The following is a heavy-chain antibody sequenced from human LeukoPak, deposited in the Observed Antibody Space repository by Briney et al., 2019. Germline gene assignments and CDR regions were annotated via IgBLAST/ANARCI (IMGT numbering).Heavy chain of an antibody. J-gene: IGHJ3*02. CDR3: ARLMGAYYYDSSGYYLPPLDI. V-gene: IGHV4-59*08. CDR1: GRSISSYY. Sequence: SDTLSLTCTVSGRSISSYYWSWIRQPPGKGLEWIGYNYYSGSTNYIPSLKSRVTISVDTSKNQFSLKLSSVTAADTAVYYCARLMGAYYYDSSGYYLPPLDIWGQGTMVTVSS. D-gene: IGHD3-22*01. CDR2: NYYSGST.